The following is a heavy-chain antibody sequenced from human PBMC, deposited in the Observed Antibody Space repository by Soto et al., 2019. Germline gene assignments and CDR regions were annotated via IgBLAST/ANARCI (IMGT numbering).Heavy chain of an antibody. V-gene: IGHV1-2*04. J-gene: IGHJ5*02. CDR1: GYTFTGYY. CDR2: INPNSGGT. Sequence: AGVKVSCQASGYTFTGYYMHWVRQAPGQGLEWMGWINPNSGGTNYAQKFQGWVTMTRDTSISTAYMELSRLRSDDTAVYYCARGTHCSSTSCYLWFDPWGQGTLVTVSS. D-gene: IGHD2-2*01. CDR3: ARGTHCSSTSCYLWFDP.